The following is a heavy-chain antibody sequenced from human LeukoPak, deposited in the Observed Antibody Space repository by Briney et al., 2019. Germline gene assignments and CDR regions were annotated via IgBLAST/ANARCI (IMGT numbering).Heavy chain of an antibody. V-gene: IGHV1-2*02. CDR3: ARDTCGGSDCAFDI. J-gene: IGHJ3*02. CDR2: INPNSGGT. Sequence: ASVRVCCKASGYTFTGYYIHWVRQAPGQGLEWMGWINPNSGGTNYAQKFQGRVTMTRDTSISTAYMELTRLRSDDTAVYYCARDTCGGSDCAFDIWGQGTMVTVSS. D-gene: IGHD1-26*01. CDR1: GYTFTGYY.